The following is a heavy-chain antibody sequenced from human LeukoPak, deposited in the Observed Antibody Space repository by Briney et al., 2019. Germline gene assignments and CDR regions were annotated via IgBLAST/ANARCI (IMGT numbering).Heavy chain of an antibody. CDR2: ISGSGGTT. CDR1: GFTFSSFA. CDR3: AKALRGYSGYSDY. J-gene: IGHJ4*02. V-gene: IGHV3-23*01. Sequence: GGSLRLSCVPSGFTFSSFAMTCVRQARGKALEWVSSISGSGGTTYYADSIKGRFTISRDNSKNTLYLQMNSLRAEDTAVYYCAKALRGYSGYSDYWGQGTLVTVSS. D-gene: IGHD5-12*01.